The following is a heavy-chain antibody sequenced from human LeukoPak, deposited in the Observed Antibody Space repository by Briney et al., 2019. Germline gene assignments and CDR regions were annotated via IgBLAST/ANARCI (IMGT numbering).Heavy chain of an antibody. CDR3: AHRLAAAGPLGAFDI. J-gene: IGHJ3*02. CDR1: GFSLSTSGVG. D-gene: IGHD6-13*01. V-gene: IGHV2-5*01. Sequence: SGPTLVNPTQTLTLTCTFSGFSLSTSGVGVGWIRQPPGKALEWLSLIYWNDDKRYSPSLKSRLTITKDTSKNQVVLTMTNMDPVDTATYYCAHRLAAAGPLGAFDIWGQGTMVTVSS. CDR2: IYWNDDK.